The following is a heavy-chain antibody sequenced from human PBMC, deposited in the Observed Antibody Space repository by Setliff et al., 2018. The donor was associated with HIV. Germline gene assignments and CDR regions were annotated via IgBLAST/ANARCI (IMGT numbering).Heavy chain of an antibody. CDR3: ARGEFYCGTDCYWSSFDY. Sequence: SETLSLTCTVSGDSITRGSYYWSWIRQPAGKGLEWIGHIYTSGKTHYNPSLKSRVTISVDTSKNHFSLRLSSVTAADTAVYYCARGEFYCGTDCYWSSFDYWGQGILVTVSS. CDR2: IYTSGKT. J-gene: IGHJ4*02. D-gene: IGHD2-21*02. V-gene: IGHV4-61*09. CDR1: GDSITRGSYY.